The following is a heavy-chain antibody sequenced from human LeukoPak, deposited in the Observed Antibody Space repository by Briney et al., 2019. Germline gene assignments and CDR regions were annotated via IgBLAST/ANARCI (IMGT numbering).Heavy chain of an antibody. J-gene: IGHJ4*02. CDR1: GFTFSSYG. CDR2: ISYDGSNK. Sequence: GGSLRLSCAASGFTFSSYGMHWVRQAPGKGLEWVAFISYDGSNKFYADSVKGRFTISRGNSKNTLYLQMNSLRAEDTAVYYCAKDHAPGYSYGYREGYFDYWGQRTLVTVSS. D-gene: IGHD5-18*01. CDR3: AKDHAPGYSYGYREGYFDY. V-gene: IGHV3-30*18.